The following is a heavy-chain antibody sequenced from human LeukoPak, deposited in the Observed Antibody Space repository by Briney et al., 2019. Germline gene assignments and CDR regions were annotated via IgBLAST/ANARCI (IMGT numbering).Heavy chain of an antibody. Sequence: SETLSLTCAVSGGSISSYYWSWIRQPPGKGLEWIGYIFYSGSTNYNPSLKSRVTISLDTSKSQFSLKLSSVTAADTAVYFCARHRRSYGPFDYWGQGTLVTVSS. CDR2: IFYSGST. D-gene: IGHD5-18*01. CDR3: ARHRRSYGPFDY. V-gene: IGHV4-59*08. J-gene: IGHJ4*02. CDR1: GGSISSYY.